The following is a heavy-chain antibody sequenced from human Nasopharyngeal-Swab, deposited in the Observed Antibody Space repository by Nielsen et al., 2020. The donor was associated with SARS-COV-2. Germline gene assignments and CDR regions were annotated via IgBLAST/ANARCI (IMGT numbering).Heavy chain of an antibody. CDR3: AHSSWYEGYYYGMDV. Sequence: SETLSLTCAVSGASISSYYWSWIRQPAGKGLEWIGRIYTSGSTNYNPSLKSRVTMSVDTSKNQFSLKLSSVTAADTAVYYCAHSSWYEGYYYGMDVWGQGTTVTVSS. CDR1: GASISSYY. J-gene: IGHJ6*02. V-gene: IGHV4-4*07. D-gene: IGHD6-13*01. CDR2: IYTSGST.